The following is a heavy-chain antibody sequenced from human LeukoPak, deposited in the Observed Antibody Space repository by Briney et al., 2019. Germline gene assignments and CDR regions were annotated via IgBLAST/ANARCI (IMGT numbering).Heavy chain of an antibody. CDR2: IFYSGST. D-gene: IGHD2/OR15-2a*01. Sequence: SETLSLTCTVPGGSISSYYWSWIRQPPGKGLEWMGYIFYSGSTNYNPSLKSRVTISVDTSKNQFSLELISLTSADTAVYFCARELKVGNTGYYFDYWGQGTLVTVSS. CDR1: GGSISSYY. V-gene: IGHV4-59*01. J-gene: IGHJ4*02. CDR3: ARELKVGNTGYYFDY.